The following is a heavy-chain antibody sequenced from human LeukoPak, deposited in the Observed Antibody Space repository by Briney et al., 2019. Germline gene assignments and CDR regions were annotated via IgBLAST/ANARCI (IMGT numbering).Heavy chain of an antibody. J-gene: IGHJ4*02. CDR1: GFTFNNAW. CDR3: TTDRGITIRPLFDY. CDR2: IKGEPDGGTT. D-gene: IGHD3-10*01. V-gene: IGHV3-15*01. Sequence: PGGSLRLSCAASGFTFNNAWMSWVRQAPGKGLEWVGHIKGEPDGGTTHYAAPVKGRFFISRDDSKNTLYLQMNSPKSDDTAVYYCTTDRGITIRPLFDYWGQGTLVTVSS.